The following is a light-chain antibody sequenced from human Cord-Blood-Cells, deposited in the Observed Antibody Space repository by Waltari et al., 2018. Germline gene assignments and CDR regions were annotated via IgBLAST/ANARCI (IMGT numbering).Light chain of an antibody. Sequence: QLVLTQSPSASASLGASVKLTCTLSRGHSSYAIACHPRRPGKGHRYLMNLTSDASHSKGDGIPDRFSGSSSGAERYLTISSLQSEDEADYYCQTWGTGIWVFGGGTKLTVL. CDR1: RGHSSYA. CDR2: LTSDASH. V-gene: IGLV4-69*01. J-gene: IGLJ3*02. CDR3: QTWGTGIWV.